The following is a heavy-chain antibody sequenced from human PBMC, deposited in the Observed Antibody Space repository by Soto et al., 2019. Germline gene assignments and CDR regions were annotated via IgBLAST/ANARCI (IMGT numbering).Heavy chain of an antibody. V-gene: IGHV1-18*01. D-gene: IGHD6-13*01. J-gene: IGHJ6*02. CDR2: ISGYNGNT. CDR3: AREAGTSGEGLDV. Sequence: QVQLVQSGAEVKKPGASVKVSCKASGYTFTNYGITWVRQAPGQGLEWMGWISGYNGNTDYAQKFQGRVTMTRDTSISTAYMELSRLRSDDTAVYYCAREAGTSGEGLDVWGQGTTVTVSS. CDR1: GYTFTNYG.